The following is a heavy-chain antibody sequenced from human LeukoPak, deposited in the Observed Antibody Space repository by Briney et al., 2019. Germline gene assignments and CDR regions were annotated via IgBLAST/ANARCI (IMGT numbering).Heavy chain of an antibody. D-gene: IGHD4-17*01. CDR2: IKQDGSEK. Sequence: GGSLRLSCAASGFTFSSYWMSWVRQVPGKGLEWVANIKQDGSEKYYVDSVKGPFTFSRDNAKNSLYLQMSSLRAEDTAVYYCARVDYGDYIDSWGQGTLVTVPS. J-gene: IGHJ4*02. CDR1: GFTFSSYW. V-gene: IGHV3-7*04. CDR3: ARVDYGDYIDS.